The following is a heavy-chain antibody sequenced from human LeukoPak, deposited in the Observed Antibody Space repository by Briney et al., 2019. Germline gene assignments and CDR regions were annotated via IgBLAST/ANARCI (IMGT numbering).Heavy chain of an antibody. J-gene: IGHJ4*02. D-gene: IGHD6-13*01. CDR2: IYSGDNT. CDR3: ASAPQAGSSWYGGFDY. Sequence: GGSLRLSCAASGFTVSSNYMSWVRQAPGKGLEWVSLIYSGDNTYYADSVKGRFTISRDNSKNTLYLQMNSLRADDTAIYYCASAPQAGSSWYGGFDYRGQGTLVTVSS. CDR1: GFTVSSNY. V-gene: IGHV3-53*01.